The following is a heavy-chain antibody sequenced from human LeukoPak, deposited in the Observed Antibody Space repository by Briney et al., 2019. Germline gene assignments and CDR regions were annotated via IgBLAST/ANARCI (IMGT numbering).Heavy chain of an antibody. D-gene: IGHD3-22*01. CDR2: ISGSSGST. CDR3: AKDLGYYDSSGYYYRDAFDI. V-gene: IGHV3-23*01. CDR1: GFTVSSNY. Sequence: GGSLRLSCAASGFTVSSNYMSWVRQAPGKGLEWVSAISGSSGSTYYADSVKGRFTVSRDNSRNTLYLQMNSLRAEDTAVYYCAKDLGYYDSSGYYYRDAFDIWGQGTMVTVSS. J-gene: IGHJ3*02.